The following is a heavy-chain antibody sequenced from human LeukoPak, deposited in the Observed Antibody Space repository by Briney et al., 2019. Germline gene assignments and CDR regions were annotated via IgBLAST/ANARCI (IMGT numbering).Heavy chain of an antibody. Sequence: GGPLRLSCAASGFSFNTYAMSWVRQAPGKGLEWVSGISGNGGITNYADSVKGRFTTSRDNSKNTVYLQMNSLRAEDTAVYYCAKDVGGFYGTGSYGYWGQGTLVTVSS. CDR1: GFSFNTYA. V-gene: IGHV3-23*01. CDR3: AKDVGGFYGTGSYGY. CDR2: ISGNGGIT. D-gene: IGHD3-10*01. J-gene: IGHJ4*02.